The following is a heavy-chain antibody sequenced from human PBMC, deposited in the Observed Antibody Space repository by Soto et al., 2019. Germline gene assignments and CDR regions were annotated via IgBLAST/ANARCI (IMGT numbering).Heavy chain of an antibody. CDR3: ARDWGIVGHDAFDI. CDR2: IIPMFGTA. J-gene: IGHJ3*02. Sequence: QVQLVQSGAEVKKPGSSVKVSCLASGGTFNTFAITWVRQAPGQGLECMGGIIPMFGTAHYAQKFQGRVTITADESTRTVYMELSSLRSEDTAVYYCARDWGIVGHDAFDIWGQGTMVTVSS. CDR1: GGTFNTFA. V-gene: IGHV1-69*01. D-gene: IGHD3-16*01.